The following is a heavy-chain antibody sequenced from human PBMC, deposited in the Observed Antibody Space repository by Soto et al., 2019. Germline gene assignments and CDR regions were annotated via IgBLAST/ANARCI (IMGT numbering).Heavy chain of an antibody. CDR1: GFSLSTSGVG. CDR3: ALAAAGSGGLWFDY. D-gene: IGHD6-13*01. CDR2: IYWDDDK. V-gene: IGHV2-5*02. J-gene: IGHJ4*02. Sequence: QITLKESGPTLVKPTQTLTLTCTFSGFSLSTSGVGVGWIRQPPGKALEWLALIYWDDDKRDSPSLKSRLTITKDTSKNQVVLTMTTMDPVDTATYYCALAAAGSGGLWFDYWGQGTLVTVSS.